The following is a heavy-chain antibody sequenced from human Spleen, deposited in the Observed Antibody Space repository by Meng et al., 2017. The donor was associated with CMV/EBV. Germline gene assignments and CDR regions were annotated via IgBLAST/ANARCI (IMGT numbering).Heavy chain of an antibody. CDR1: GYTFNNYY. V-gene: IGHV1-46*02. Sequence: ASVKVSCKASGYTFNNYYMHWVRQAPGQGLEWMGIINPRGGSTSYAQKFQGRVTMTRDTSTSTVYMEMSRLRSDDTAVYYCARDGVAHDAFDIWGQGTMVTVSS. J-gene: IGHJ3*02. CDR2: INPRGGST. D-gene: IGHD3-3*01. CDR3: ARDGVAHDAFDI.